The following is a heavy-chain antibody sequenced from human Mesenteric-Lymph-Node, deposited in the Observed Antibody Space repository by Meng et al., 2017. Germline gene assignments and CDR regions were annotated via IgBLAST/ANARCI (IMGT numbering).Heavy chain of an antibody. Sequence: SETLSLTCAVYGGSFSGYYWSWIRQPPGKGLEWIGEINHSGSTNYNPSLKGRVTRSVDTSKNQFSLKLSSVTAADTAVYYCARDGSSWYVGFRFDPWGQGTLVTVSS. D-gene: IGHD6-13*01. J-gene: IGHJ5*02. V-gene: IGHV4-34*01. CDR3: ARDGSSWYVGFRFDP. CDR1: GGSFSGYY. CDR2: INHSGST.